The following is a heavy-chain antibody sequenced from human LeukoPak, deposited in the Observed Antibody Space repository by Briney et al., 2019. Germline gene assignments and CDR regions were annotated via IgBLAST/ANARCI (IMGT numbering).Heavy chain of an antibody. Sequence: GGSLRLSCAASGFTLSSYSMNWVRQAPGKGLEWVSPISSSSSYIYYADSVKGRFTISRDNAKNSLYLQMNSLRAEDTAVYYCASIGDDFWSGHFWGQGTLVTVSS. J-gene: IGHJ4*02. CDR3: ASIGDDFWSGHF. CDR1: GFTLSSYS. D-gene: IGHD3-3*01. V-gene: IGHV3-21*01. CDR2: ISSSSSYI.